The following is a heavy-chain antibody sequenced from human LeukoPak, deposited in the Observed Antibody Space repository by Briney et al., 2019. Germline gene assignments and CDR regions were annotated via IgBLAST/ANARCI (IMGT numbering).Heavy chain of an antibody. CDR2: IYYSGST. D-gene: IGHD3-10*01. CDR3: ARSITMVRGVIRSYYYYGMDV. CDR1: GGSISSGGYY. J-gene: IGHJ6*02. V-gene: IGHV4-31*03. Sequence: PSETLSLTCTVSGGSISSGGYYWSWIRQQPGKGLEWIGYIYYSGSTYYNPSLKSRVTISVDTSKNQFSLKLSSVTAADTAVYYCARSITMVRGVIRSYYYYGMDVWGQGTTVTVSS.